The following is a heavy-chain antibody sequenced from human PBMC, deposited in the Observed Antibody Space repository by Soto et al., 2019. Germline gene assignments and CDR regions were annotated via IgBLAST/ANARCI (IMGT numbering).Heavy chain of an antibody. J-gene: IGHJ6*02. CDR1: GFTFSVYA. V-gene: IGHV3-23*01. CDR2: VTANGGST. D-gene: IGHD2-21*02. CDR3: ASLGVGDWANYYYYYGMDV. Sequence: PVGSLRLSCAATGFTFSVYAMTWVRQAPGKGLEWVSAVTANGGSTYSADSVKGRFTISRDNSKNTLFLQMNRLRAEDTAVYYCASLGVGDWANYYYYYGMDVWGQGTTVTVSS.